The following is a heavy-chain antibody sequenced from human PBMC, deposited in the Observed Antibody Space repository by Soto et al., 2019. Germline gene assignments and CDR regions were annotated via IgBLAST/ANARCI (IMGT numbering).Heavy chain of an antibody. CDR1: GFTFSSYA. J-gene: IGHJ4*02. V-gene: IGHV3-23*01. Sequence: EVQLLESGGDLVQPGGSLTLSCAASGFTFSSYAMGWVRQATGTGLEWVSVIDGSGGDIALADSVKGRFTISRDNSKSTLFVHMSRLRADDTCRYSCAKEVVAAAYVETSPFDLWGQGILVTFSS. D-gene: IGHD3-22*01. CDR2: IDGSGGDI. CDR3: AKEVVAAAYVETSPFDL.